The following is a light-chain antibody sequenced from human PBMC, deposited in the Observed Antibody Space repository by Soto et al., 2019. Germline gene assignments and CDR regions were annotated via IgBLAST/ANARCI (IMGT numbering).Light chain of an antibody. CDR1: SSDVGSYNL. CDR3: CSYASSGTLL. Sequence: QSALTQPASVSGSPGQSITISCTGTSSDVGSYNLVSWYQQHPGKAPKLMIYEVSKRPSGVSNHFSGSKSGNTASLTISGLQTEDEADYYCCSYASSGTLLFGGGTKLTVL. V-gene: IGLV2-23*02. CDR2: EVS. J-gene: IGLJ2*01.